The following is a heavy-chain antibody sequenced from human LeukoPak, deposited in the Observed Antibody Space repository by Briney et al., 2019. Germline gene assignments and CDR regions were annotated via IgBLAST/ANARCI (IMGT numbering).Heavy chain of an antibody. CDR1: GFTFSSYS. J-gene: IGHJ4*02. V-gene: IGHV3-48*01. CDR3: ASTGRLGSYDY. CDR2: ISSGSSTI. Sequence: PGGSLRLSCAASGFTFSSYSMNWVRQAPGKGLEWVSYISSGSSTIYYADSVKGRFTISGDNAKNSLYLQMNSLRAEDTAVYYCASTGRLGSYDYWGQGTLVTVSS. D-gene: IGHD3-9*01.